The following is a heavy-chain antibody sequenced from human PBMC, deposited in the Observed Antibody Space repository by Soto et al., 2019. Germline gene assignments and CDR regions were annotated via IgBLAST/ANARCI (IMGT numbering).Heavy chain of an antibody. J-gene: IGHJ6*02. Sequence: GGSLRLPCAASGFTFSSYAMSWVRQAPGKGLEWVSAISGSGGSTYYADSVKGRFTISRDNSKNTLYLQMNSLRAEDTAVYYCAKSSGGITIFGVVPYYYGMDVWGQGTTVTVSS. CDR3: AKSSGGITIFGVVPYYYGMDV. CDR2: ISGSGGST. V-gene: IGHV3-23*01. D-gene: IGHD3-3*01. CDR1: GFTFSSYA.